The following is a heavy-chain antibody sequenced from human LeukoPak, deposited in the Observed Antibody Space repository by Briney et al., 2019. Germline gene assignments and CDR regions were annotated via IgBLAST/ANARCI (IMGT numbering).Heavy chain of an antibody. Sequence: SETLSLTCAVSGGSISSGGYSWSWIRQPPGKGLEWIGYIYHSGSTYYNPSLKSRVTISLDRSKNQFSLKLNSVTAADTAVYYCARGSVHLWSFDYWGQGTLVTVSS. CDR3: ARGSVHLWSFDY. J-gene: IGHJ4*02. D-gene: IGHD5-18*01. V-gene: IGHV4-30-2*01. CDR1: GGSISSGGYS. CDR2: IYHSGST.